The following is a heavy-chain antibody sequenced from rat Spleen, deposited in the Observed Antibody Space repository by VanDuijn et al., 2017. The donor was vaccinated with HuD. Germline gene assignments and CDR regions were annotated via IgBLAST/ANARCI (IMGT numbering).Heavy chain of an antibody. J-gene: IGHJ2*01. V-gene: IGHV5-7*01. CDR2: ISYDGSNT. CDR3: TRNWDY. D-gene: IGHD3-6*01. Sequence: AASGFTFSDYNMAWVRQAPKADLEWVATISYDGSNTYYRDSVKGRFTIFRENAKSTLSLQMDSLRSEDTATYFCTRNWDYWGQGVMVTVSS. CDR1: GFTFSDYN.